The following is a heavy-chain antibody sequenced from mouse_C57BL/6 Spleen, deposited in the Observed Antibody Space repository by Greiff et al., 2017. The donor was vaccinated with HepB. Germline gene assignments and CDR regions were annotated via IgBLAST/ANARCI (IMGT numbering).Heavy chain of an antibody. D-gene: IGHD1-1*01. V-gene: IGHV1-22*01. CDR1: GYTFTDYN. CDR3: AREVYGGAMDY. CDR2: INPNNGDT. J-gene: IGHJ4*01. Sequence: EVQLQQSGPELVKPGASVKMSCKASGYTFTDYNMHWVKQSHGKSLEWIGYINPNNGDTSYNQKFKGKATLTVNKSSSTAYMELRSLTSEDSAVYCCAREVYGGAMDYWGQGTSVTVSS.